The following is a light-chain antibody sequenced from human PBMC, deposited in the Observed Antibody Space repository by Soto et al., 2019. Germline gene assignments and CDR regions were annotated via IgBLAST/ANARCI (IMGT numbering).Light chain of an antibody. CDR1: QSLLHSNGYYY. Sequence: DIVMTQSPLSLPVTPGEPASISCRSSQSLLHSNGYYYLDWYLQKPGQSPQLLIYLGSNRASGVPDRFSGSGSATDFTLKISRVEAEDVGDYYCMQVLHIPPTFGQGTKVEIK. CDR3: MQVLHIPPT. V-gene: IGKV2-28*01. CDR2: LGS. J-gene: IGKJ1*01.